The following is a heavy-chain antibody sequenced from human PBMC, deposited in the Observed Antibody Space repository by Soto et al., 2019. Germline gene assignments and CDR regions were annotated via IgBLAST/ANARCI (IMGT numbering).Heavy chain of an antibody. CDR2: IYYSGST. J-gene: IGHJ4*02. V-gene: IGHV4-59*01. CDR3: ARTYGDYVFDY. D-gene: IGHD4-17*01. CDR1: GGSISSYY. Sequence: SETLSLTCTVSGGSISSYYWSWIRQPPGKGLEWIGSIYYSGSTNYSPSLKSRVTISVDTSKNQFSLKLSSVTAADTAVYYCARTYGDYVFDYWGQGTPVTVSS.